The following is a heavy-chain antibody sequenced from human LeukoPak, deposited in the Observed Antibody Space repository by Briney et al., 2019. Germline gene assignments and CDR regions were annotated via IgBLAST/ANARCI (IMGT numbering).Heavy chain of an antibody. Sequence: QPGGSLRLSCAASGFTFSTYWMHWVRQAPGKGLVWVSRINSDGSSTTYADSVKGRFTISRDNAKNSLYLQMNSLRAEDTAVYYCARGGPEQWLVYYFDYWGQGTLVTVSS. D-gene: IGHD6-19*01. CDR2: INSDGSST. CDR1: GFTFSTYW. CDR3: ARGGPEQWLVYYFDY. V-gene: IGHV3-74*01. J-gene: IGHJ4*02.